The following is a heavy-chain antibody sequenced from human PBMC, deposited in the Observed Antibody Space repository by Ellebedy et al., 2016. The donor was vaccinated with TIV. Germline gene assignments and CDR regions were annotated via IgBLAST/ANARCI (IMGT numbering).Heavy chain of an antibody. J-gene: IGHJ3*02. CDR1: GYSFTSYW. CDR2: IYPGDSDT. Sequence: KVSXXGSGYSFTSYWIGWVRQMPGKGLEWMGIIYPGDSDTRYSPSFQGQVTISADKSISTAYLQWSSLKASDTAMYYCATRPARDDAFDIWGQGTMVTVSS. CDR3: ATRPARDDAFDI. D-gene: IGHD5-24*01. V-gene: IGHV5-51*01.